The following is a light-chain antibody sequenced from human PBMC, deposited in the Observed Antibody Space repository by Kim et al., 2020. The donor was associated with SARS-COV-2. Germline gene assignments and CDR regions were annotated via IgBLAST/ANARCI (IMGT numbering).Light chain of an antibody. J-gene: IGKJ4*01. CDR2: KSS. CDR1: QSVSNW. CDR3: QHYNAYPTT. Sequence: DIQMTQSPSTLSASVGDRVTITCRASQSVSNWLAWYQQKPGKAPKLLIYKSSSLQTGVPSRFSGSGSGTEFTLTITSLQPDDFATYYCQHYNAYPTTFGGGTKVEIK. V-gene: IGKV1-5*03.